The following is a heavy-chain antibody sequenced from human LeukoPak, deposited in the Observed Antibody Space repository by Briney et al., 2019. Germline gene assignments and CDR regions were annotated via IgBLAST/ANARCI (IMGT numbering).Heavy chain of an antibody. CDR1: GYTFTSYD. V-gene: IGHV1-8*01. J-gene: IGHJ5*02. CDR3: ASLRAVGATAEAP. Sequence: ASVKVSCKASGYTFTSYDINWVRQATGQGLEWMGWMNPNSGNTGYAQKFQGRVTMTRNTSISTAYMELSSLRSEDTAVYYCASLRAVGATAEAPWGQGTLVTVSS. D-gene: IGHD1-26*01. CDR2: MNPNSGNT.